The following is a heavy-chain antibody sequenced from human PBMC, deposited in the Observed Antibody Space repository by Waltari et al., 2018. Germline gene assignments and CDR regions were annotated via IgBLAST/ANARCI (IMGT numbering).Heavy chain of an antibody. Sequence: QVQLVESGGGVVQSGRSLRLSCVGSGFTFTNHGMNWVRQAPGKGLGWVGVIWYDGSNKNYVDSVKGRFTISRDNSKNTMYLEMNRLRAEDTAVYFCARGDGGSGLGASDIWGQGTMVTVSS. CDR3: ARGDGGSGLGASDI. V-gene: IGHV3-33*01. CDR2: IWYDGSNK. J-gene: IGHJ3*02. D-gene: IGHD3-3*01. CDR1: GFTFTNHG.